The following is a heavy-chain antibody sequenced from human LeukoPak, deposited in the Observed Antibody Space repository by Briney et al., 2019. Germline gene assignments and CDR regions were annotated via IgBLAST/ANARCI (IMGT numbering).Heavy chain of an antibody. D-gene: IGHD2-15*01. CDR2: IYHSGST. CDR3: ARHEVEDAFDI. CDR1: GYSISSGYC. V-gene: IGHV4-38-2*01. J-gene: IGHJ3*02. Sequence: PSETLSLTCAVSGYSISSGYCWGWIRQPPGKGLEWIGSIYHSGSTYYNPSLKSRVTISVDTSKNQFSLKLSSVTAADTAVYYCARHEVEDAFDIWGQGTMVTVSS.